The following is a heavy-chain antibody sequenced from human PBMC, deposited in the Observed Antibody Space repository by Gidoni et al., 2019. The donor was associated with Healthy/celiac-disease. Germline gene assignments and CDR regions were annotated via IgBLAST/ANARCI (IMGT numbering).Heavy chain of an antibody. CDR2: ISGSGGSP. D-gene: IGHD3-3*01. J-gene: IGHJ5*02. CDR1: GFTFSSYA. V-gene: IGHV3-23*01. CDR3: AKDQYDFWSGFYGGGGSGRTHRFDP. Sequence: EVQLLESGGGLVQPGGSLRLSCAASGFTFSSYAMSWVRQAPGKGLVWVSAISGSGGSPYYAEPVKGRFTISRENSKNTLYLQRNSLRAEDTAVYYCAKDQYDFWSGFYGGGGSGRTHRFDPWGQGTLVTVSS.